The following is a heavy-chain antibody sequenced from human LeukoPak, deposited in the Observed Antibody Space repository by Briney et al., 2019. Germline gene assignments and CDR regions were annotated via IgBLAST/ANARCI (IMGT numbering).Heavy chain of an antibody. CDR3: GKVGGNSNY. D-gene: IGHD4-23*01. V-gene: IGHV4-31*03. CDR1: GGSVSSPIFY. Sequence: SQTLSLTCSVSGGSVSSPIFYWNCIRQPPGQVLEWIGYIYYTGDPFYNPSLKSRVTMSLDTSDNQFSLKMSSVTAADTAMYYCGKVGGNSNYWGQGTLVTVSS. J-gene: IGHJ4*02. CDR2: IYYTGDP.